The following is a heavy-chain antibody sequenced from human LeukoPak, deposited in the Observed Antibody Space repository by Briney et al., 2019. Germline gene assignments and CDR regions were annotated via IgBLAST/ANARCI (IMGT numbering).Heavy chain of an antibody. V-gene: IGHV3-23*01. CDR2: ISNNGGYT. CDR1: GFTFSSSA. D-gene: IGHD3-3*01. CDR3: AKLSQGSYDFWSGYYALMDV. J-gene: IGHJ6*02. Sequence: GGSLRLSCAASGFTFSSSAMSWVRQAPGKGLEWVSAISNNGGYTYYADSVQGRFTISRDNSKSTLCLQMDSLRAEDTAVYYCAKLSQGSYDFWSGYYALMDVWGQGTTVTVSS.